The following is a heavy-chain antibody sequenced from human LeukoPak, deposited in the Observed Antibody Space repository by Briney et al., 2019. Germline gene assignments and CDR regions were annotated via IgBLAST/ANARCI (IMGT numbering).Heavy chain of an antibody. J-gene: IGHJ6*02. V-gene: IGHV1-18*01. D-gene: IGHD3-10*01. CDR1: GYTFTSYG. CDR2: ISAYNGNT. Sequence: ASVKVSCKASGYTFTSYGISWVRQAPGQGLEWMGWISAYNGNTKSAQKVQGRVTMITDTSTSTADMEERSLRSDVTAVYYCARDPGGGDHYYGMDVCGQGTTVTGAS. CDR3: ARDPGGGDHYYGMDV.